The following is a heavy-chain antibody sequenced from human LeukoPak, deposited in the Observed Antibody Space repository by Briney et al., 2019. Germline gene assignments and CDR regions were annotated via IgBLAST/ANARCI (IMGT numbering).Heavy chain of an antibody. Sequence: SQTLSLTCTVSGGSISSGSYYWSWIRQPAGKGLEWIGRIYTSGSTNYNPSLKSRVTISVDTSKNQFSLKLSSVPAADTAVYYCARTPCSGGSCYSRLYFDYWGQGTLVTVSS. V-gene: IGHV4-61*02. CDR2: IYTSGST. J-gene: IGHJ4*02. CDR1: GGSISSGSYY. D-gene: IGHD2-15*01. CDR3: ARTPCSGGSCYSRLYFDY.